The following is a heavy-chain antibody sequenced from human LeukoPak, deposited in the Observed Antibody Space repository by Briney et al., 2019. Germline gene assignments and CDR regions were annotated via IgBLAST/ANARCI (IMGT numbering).Heavy chain of an antibody. D-gene: IGHD5-12*01. Sequence: GGSLRLSCAASGFTFSSYEMNWVRQAPGKGLEWVSYISSSGSTIYYADSVKGRFTISRDNAKNSLYLQMNSLRAEDTAVYYCARDLDGYSGNYMDYWGQGTLVTVSS. CDR1: GFTFSSYE. V-gene: IGHV3-48*03. CDR3: ARDLDGYSGNYMDY. CDR2: ISSSGSTI. J-gene: IGHJ4*02.